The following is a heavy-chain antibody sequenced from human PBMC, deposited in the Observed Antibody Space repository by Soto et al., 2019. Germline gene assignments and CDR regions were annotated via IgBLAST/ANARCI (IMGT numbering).Heavy chain of an antibody. CDR2: INQDGSEK. CDR3: ARWRGSGWYFVIDY. J-gene: IGHJ4*02. Sequence: PGGSLRLSCAASEFTFNVYWMSWVRQAPGEGLEWVANINQDGSEKNYVDSVKGRFTISRDNAKNSLFLQMNSLRAEDTAVYYCARWRGSGWYFVIDYWGQGTLVTVSS. CDR1: EFTFNVYW. V-gene: IGHV3-7*01. D-gene: IGHD6-19*01.